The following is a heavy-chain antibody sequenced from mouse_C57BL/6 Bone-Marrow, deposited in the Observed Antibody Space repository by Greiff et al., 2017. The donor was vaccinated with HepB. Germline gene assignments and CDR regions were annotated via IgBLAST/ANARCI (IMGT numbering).Heavy chain of an antibody. Sequence: QVQLQQPGAELVKPGASVKLSCKASGYTFTSYWMQWVKQRPGQGLEWIGDIDPSDSYTNYNQKFKGKATLTVDTSSSTAYMQLSSLTSEDSAVYYCARELNNFYYFDYWGQGTTLTVSS. D-gene: IGHD1-3*01. J-gene: IGHJ2*01. V-gene: IGHV1-50*01. CDR2: IDPSDSYT. CDR3: ARELNNFYYFDY. CDR1: GYTFTSYW.